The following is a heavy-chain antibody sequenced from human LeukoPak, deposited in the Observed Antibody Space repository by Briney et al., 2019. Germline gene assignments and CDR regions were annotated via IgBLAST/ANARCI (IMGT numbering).Heavy chain of an antibody. CDR1: GGTFSSNA. J-gene: IGHJ5*02. Sequence: SVKVSCKASGGTFSSNAISWVRQAPGQGLEWMGGIIPIFGTANYAQKFQGRVTITADESTSTACMELSSLRSEDTAVYYCLGYYDSSGYYYEPSGFDPWGQGTLVTVSS. D-gene: IGHD3-22*01. CDR3: LGYYDSSGYYYEPSGFDP. V-gene: IGHV1-69*13. CDR2: IIPIFGTA.